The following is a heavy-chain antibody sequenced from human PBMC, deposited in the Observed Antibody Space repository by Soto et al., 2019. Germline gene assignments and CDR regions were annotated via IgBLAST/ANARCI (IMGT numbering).Heavy chain of an antibody. J-gene: IGHJ3*02. CDR1: GGTFSSYT. Sequence: QVQLVQSGAEVKKPGSSVKVSCKASGGTFSSYTISWVRQAPGQGLEWMGRILPILGIANYAQKFQGRVTSTADKSTKTAYMKWSTLRSEDTAVDYCARGSSPSLADHDAFDIWGQGTMVTVSS. D-gene: IGHD2-2*01. CDR2: ILPILGIA. V-gene: IGHV1-69*02. CDR3: ARGSSPSLADHDAFDI.